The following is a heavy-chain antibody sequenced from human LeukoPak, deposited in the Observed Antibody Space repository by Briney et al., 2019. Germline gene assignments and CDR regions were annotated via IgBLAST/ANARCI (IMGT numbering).Heavy chain of an antibody. Sequence: GESLKISCKASGYRFTTYWIGWVRQTPGKGLEWMGIIYPGDSDTRYSPSFEGRVTFSADKSITTAYLQWSSLKASDTAMYYCARQITDQSSGYDSIDYWGQGTLVTVSS. CDR1: GYRFTTYW. CDR3: ARQITDQSSGYDSIDY. V-gene: IGHV5-51*01. CDR2: IYPGDSDT. D-gene: IGHD5-12*01. J-gene: IGHJ4*02.